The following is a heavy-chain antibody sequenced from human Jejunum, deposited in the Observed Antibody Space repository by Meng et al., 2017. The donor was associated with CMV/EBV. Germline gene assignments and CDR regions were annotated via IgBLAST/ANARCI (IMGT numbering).Heavy chain of an antibody. J-gene: IGHJ5*02. CDR1: SFSGYY. V-gene: IGHV4-34*01. Sequence: SFSGYYWSGIRQSPGKGLERIGEINHRGGTNYKQSLKSRVTISVDTAKNQVSLRLNSMTAADTAVYYCARGNYDLWSSFSENWFDPWGQGTLVTV. CDR2: INHRGGT. D-gene: IGHD3-3*01. CDR3: ARGNYDLWSSFSENWFDP.